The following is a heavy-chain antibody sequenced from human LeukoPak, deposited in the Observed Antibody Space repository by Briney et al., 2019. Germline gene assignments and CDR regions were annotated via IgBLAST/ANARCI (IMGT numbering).Heavy chain of an antibody. CDR2: ISWSSGSI. CDR1: GFTFDDYA. D-gene: IGHD5-18*01. CDR3: ANDHDTADVGSPDFDY. J-gene: IGHJ4*02. Sequence: PGRSLRLSCAASGFTFDDYAMHWVRQAPGKGLEWVSGISWSSGSIGYADSVKGRFTISRDNAKNSLYLQMNSLRAEDTALYYCANDHDTADVGSPDFDYWGQGTLVTVSS. V-gene: IGHV3-9*01.